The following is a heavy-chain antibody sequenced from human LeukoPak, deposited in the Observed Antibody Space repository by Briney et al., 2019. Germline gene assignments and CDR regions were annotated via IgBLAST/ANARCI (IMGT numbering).Heavy chain of an antibody. J-gene: IGHJ5*02. D-gene: IGHD2-15*01. V-gene: IGHV4-39*07. CDR3: ARGPDIVVVVAATPFDP. CDR2: INHSGST. Sequence: SETLSLTCTVSGGSISSTTYYWGWLRQPPGKGLEWIGEINHSGSTNYNPSLKSRVTISVDTSKNQFSLKLSSVTAADTAVYYCARGPDIVVVVAATPFDPWGQGTLVTVSS. CDR1: GGSISSTTYY.